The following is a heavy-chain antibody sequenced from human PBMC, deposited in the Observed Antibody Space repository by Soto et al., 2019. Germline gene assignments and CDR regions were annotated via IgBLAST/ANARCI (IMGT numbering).Heavy chain of an antibody. V-gene: IGHV3-23*01. CDR3: AKARDTTIFGVVFDY. J-gene: IGHJ4*02. CDR1: GFTFSNYA. Sequence: EVQLLESGGGLVQPGGSLTLSCAASGFTFSNYAMNWVRQAPGKGLERVSAISVSGGSTYYADSVKGRFTISRDNSKNTLYLQMNSLRAEDTAIYYCAKARDTTIFGVVFDYWGQGAQVTVSS. CDR2: ISVSGGST. D-gene: IGHD3-3*02.